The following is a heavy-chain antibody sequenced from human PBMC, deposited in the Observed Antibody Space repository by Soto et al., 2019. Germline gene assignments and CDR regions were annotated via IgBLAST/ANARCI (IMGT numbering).Heavy chain of an antibody. Sequence: QVQLVQSGAEVKKPGSSVKVSCKASGGTFSSYAISWVRQAPGQGLEWMGGIIPIFGTANYAQNFQGRVTITADDSTSTAYMELSSRRAEATAVYYWARGQNYYDSGGYYYGDLDYWGQGTLVAVSS. CDR3: ARGQNYYDSGGYYYGDLDY. CDR1: GGTFSSYA. V-gene: IGHV1-69*12. J-gene: IGHJ4*02. D-gene: IGHD3-22*01. CDR2: IIPIFGTA.